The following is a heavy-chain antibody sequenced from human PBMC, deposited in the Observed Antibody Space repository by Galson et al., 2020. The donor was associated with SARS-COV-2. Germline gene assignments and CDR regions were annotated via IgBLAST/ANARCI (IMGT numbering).Heavy chain of an antibody. V-gene: IGHV3-23*01. J-gene: IGHJ4*02. D-gene: IGHD6-13*01. CDR2: ISGSGGST. Sequence: EGSLRLSCAASGFPFSSYAMSWVRQAPGKGLEWVSAISGSGGSTYYADSVKGRFTISRDNSKNTLYLQMNSLRAEDTAVHYCAKWGSSSWHGEGDYWGQGTLVTVSS. CDR1: GFPFSSYA. CDR3: AKWGSSSWHGEGDY.